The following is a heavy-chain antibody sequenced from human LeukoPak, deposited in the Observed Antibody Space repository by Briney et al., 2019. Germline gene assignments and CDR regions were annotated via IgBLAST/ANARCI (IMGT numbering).Heavy chain of an antibody. D-gene: IGHD3-16*01. Sequence: GGSLRLSCAASGFTFSSYWMHWVRQAPGKGLVWVSRINGDGSTTTYADSVTGRFTISRDNAKNTQYLQMNRLGAEDTAVYYCARVSIGAWYFDLWGRGTLVTVSS. CDR3: ARVSIGAWYFDL. CDR2: INGDGSTT. J-gene: IGHJ2*01. CDR1: GFTFSSYW. V-gene: IGHV3-74*01.